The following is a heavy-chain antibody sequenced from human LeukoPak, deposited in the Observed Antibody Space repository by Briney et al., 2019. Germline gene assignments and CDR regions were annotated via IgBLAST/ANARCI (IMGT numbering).Heavy chain of an antibody. Sequence: ASVKISCKASGYSFTSFAISWVRQAPGQGLEWMGWINPYNGETNYAQKLQGRVTMTTDTSTSTAYMELRSLRSDDTAVYYCAREGDSSSTPGHYYYYMDVWGKGTTVTVSS. D-gene: IGHD6-13*01. J-gene: IGHJ6*03. V-gene: IGHV1-18*01. CDR1: GYSFTSFA. CDR3: AREGDSSSTPGHYYYYMDV. CDR2: INPYNGET.